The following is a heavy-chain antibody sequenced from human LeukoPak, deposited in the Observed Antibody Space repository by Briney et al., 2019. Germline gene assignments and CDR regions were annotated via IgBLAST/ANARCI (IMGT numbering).Heavy chain of an antibody. CDR3: AREAGDRYSSSSGHYYYYYMDV. V-gene: IGHV4-4*02. Sequence: PSETLSLTCAVSGGSISSSNWWSWVRQPPGKGLEWIGEIYHSGSTNYNPSLKSRVTMSVDTSKNQFSLKLSSVTAADTAVYYCAREAGDRYSSSSGHYYYYYMDVWGKGTTVTVSS. CDR2: IYHSGST. J-gene: IGHJ6*03. CDR1: GGSISSSNW. D-gene: IGHD6-6*01.